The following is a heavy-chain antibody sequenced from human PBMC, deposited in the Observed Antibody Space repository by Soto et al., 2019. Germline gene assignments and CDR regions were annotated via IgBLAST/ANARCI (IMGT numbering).Heavy chain of an antibody. CDR3: AKFYVTVTPHYSSLSAV. Sequence: EVQLLESGGRLVQPGGSLTVSCAASGFTSGTYAITWVRQAPGKGLQWVSAISETSRAAYYADSVRGRFIISRDISKSTVHLQMNSLRAEDTAVYYCAKFYVTVTPHYSSLSAVWGQGTVVTVSS. CDR2: ISETSRAA. V-gene: IGHV3-23*01. D-gene: IGHD6-13*01. J-gene: IGHJ3*01. CDR1: GFTSGTYA.